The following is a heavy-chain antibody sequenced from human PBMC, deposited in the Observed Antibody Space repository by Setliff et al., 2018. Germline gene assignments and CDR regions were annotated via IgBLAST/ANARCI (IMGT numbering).Heavy chain of an antibody. J-gene: IGHJ4*02. CDR2: ISHSGST. V-gene: IGHV4-38-2*01. Sequence: GSLRLSCGASGFTFNNYSMIWVRQAPGKGLEWIGSISHSGSTYYNPSLKSRVTISMDTSKNQFSLKLSSVTAADTAMYYCARGRGFIPAAGTDYWGQGTLVTVSS. D-gene: IGHD6-13*01. CDR1: GFTFNNYS. CDR3: ARGRGFIPAAGTDY.